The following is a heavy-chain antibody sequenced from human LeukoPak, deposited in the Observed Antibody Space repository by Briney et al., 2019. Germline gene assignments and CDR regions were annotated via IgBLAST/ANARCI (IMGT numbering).Heavy chain of an antibody. CDR2: ISYDANVK. CDR3: AKDRSTTWACDY. CDR1: GFTFSSDA. Sequence: GGSLRLSCAASGFTFSSDAVHWVRQAPGKGLEWVAFISYDANVKRYADSVKGRFTISRDNSKNTVYLQMSSLRPEDTAVYHCAKDRSTTWACDYWGQGTLVTVSS. J-gene: IGHJ4*02. V-gene: IGHV3-30*18. D-gene: IGHD6-13*01.